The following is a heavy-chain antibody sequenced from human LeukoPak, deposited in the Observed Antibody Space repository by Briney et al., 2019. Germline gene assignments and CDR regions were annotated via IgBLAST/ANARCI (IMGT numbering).Heavy chain of an antibody. D-gene: IGHD3-22*01. CDR3: ARSFYYVPYDKSGYYYGLYDY. Sequence: PSETLSLTCTVSGYSITSAYYWGWSRQPPGKGLEWIGSFFLKGSTYYNPSLKSRVTISVDTSKNQFSLTLSPVTAADTAVYYCARSFYYVPYDKSGYYYGLYDYWGHGTLVTVSS. J-gene: IGHJ4*01. V-gene: IGHV4-38-2*02. CDR1: GYSITSAYY. CDR2: FFLKGST.